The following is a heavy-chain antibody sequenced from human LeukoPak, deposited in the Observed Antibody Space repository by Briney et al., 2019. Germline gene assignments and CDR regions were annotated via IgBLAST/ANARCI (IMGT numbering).Heavy chain of an antibody. CDR3: ARSTYDSSGYYFDY. J-gene: IGHJ4*02. CDR1: GFTVSSNY. CDR2: IYSGGST. D-gene: IGHD3-22*01. Sequence: GGSLRLSCAASGFTVSSNYMSWVRQAPGKGLEWVSVIYSGGSTYYADSVKGRLTISRDNSKNTLYLQMNSLRAEDTAVYYCARSTYDSSGYYFDYWGQGTLVTVSS. V-gene: IGHV3-66*01.